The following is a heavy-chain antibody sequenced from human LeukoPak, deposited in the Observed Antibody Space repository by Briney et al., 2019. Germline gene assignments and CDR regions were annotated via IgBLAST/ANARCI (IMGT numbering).Heavy chain of an antibody. J-gene: IGHJ4*02. V-gene: IGHV4-4*02. CDR2: IYHSGST. CDR1: GGSISSSNW. Sequence: SGTLSLTCAVSGGSISSSNWWSWVRQPPGKGLEWIGNIYHSGSTYYNPSLRSRITISVDTSKNQFSLKLTSVTAADTAIYYCARQDRSVGAATKDFWGQGILVTVSS. CDR3: ARQDRSVGAATKDF. D-gene: IGHD1-26*01.